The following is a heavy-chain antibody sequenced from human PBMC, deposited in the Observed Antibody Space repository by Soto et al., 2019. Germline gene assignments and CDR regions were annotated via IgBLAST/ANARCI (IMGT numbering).Heavy chain of an antibody. D-gene: IGHD6-19*01. CDR3: AKIEMGWFPH. CDR1: GFSFFSYA. V-gene: IGHV3-23*01. CDR2: ISGSGGHT. Sequence: GGSLRLSCTGYGFSFFSYAMSWVRQAPGKGLEWVSTISGSGGHTYYADSVKGRFVVSRGNDKNTVYLHMSSLTGEDTAVYFCAKIEMGWFPHWGPGTQVT. J-gene: IGHJ1*01.